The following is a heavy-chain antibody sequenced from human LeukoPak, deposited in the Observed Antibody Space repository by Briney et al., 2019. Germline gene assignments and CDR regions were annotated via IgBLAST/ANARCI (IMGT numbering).Heavy chain of an antibody. J-gene: IGHJ4*02. D-gene: IGHD4-17*01. CDR2: ISYDGSNK. CDR3: ARDGDYPFDY. V-gene: IGHV3-30-3*01. Sequence: TGGSLRLSCAASGFTFSSYAMHWVRQAPGKGLEWVAVISYDGSNKYYADSVKGRFTISRDNSKNTLYPQMNSLRAEDTAVYYCARDGDYPFDYWGQGTLVTVSS. CDR1: GFTFSSYA.